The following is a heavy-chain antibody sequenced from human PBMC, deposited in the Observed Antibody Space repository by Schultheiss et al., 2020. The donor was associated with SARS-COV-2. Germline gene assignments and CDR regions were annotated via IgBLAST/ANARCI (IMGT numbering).Heavy chain of an antibody. CDR2: ISASGGST. J-gene: IGHJ5*02. CDR1: GFTFSIYA. D-gene: IGHD2-15*01. CDR3: AKDPDVVVAAPTWFDP. Sequence: GGSLRLSCAASGFTFSIYAMSWVRQAPGKGLEWVSSISASGGSTYYADSVKGRFTISRDNSKNTLYLQMNSLRAEDTAVYYCAKDPDVVVAAPTWFDPWGQGTLVTVSS. V-gene: IGHV3-23*01.